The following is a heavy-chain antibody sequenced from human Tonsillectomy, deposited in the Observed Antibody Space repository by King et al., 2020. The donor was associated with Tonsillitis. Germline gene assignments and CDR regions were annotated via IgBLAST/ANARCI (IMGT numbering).Heavy chain of an antibody. Sequence: DEQLVQSGGGLVQPGGSLRLSCAASGFTFNDYWMTWVRHAPGKGLEWVANIKQDGSEKYYLDSVRGRFTISRDNANNSLYLQMNSLRAEDSALYYCARGQTFSSSWFQKNNWFDPWGQGTLVTVSS. J-gene: IGHJ5*02. D-gene: IGHD6-13*01. CDR2: IKQDGSEK. CDR3: ARGQTFSSSWFQKNNWFDP. CDR1: GFTFNDYW. V-gene: IGHV3-7*01.